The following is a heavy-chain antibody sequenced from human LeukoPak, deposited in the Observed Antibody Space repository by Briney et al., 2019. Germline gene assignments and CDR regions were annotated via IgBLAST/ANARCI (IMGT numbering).Heavy chain of an antibody. CDR1: GGSISSSSYY. CDR2: IYYSGST. Sequence: SETPSLTCTVSGGSISSSSYYWGWIRQPPGKGLEWIGSIYYSGSTYYNPSLKSRVTISVDTSKNQFSLKLSSVTAADTALYYCARLNVRPAMVRGVLDYWGQGTLVTVSS. CDR3: ARLNVRPAMVRGVLDY. D-gene: IGHD3-10*01. V-gene: IGHV4-39*07. J-gene: IGHJ4*02.